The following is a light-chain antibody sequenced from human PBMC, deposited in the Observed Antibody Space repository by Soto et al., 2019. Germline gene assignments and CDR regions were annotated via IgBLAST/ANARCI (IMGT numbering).Light chain of an antibody. Sequence: EIVLTQSPGPLSWSPGKRATLSFRSSQRISSSYLAWYQQRPGKAPRLLIYGASSRATGIPDRFSGSGSVTEFTLTISRLEHEDFAVYYCQQYGSSSWTFGQGTKLEIK. V-gene: IGKV3-20*01. J-gene: IGKJ1*01. CDR2: GAS. CDR1: QRISSSY. CDR3: QQYGSSSWT.